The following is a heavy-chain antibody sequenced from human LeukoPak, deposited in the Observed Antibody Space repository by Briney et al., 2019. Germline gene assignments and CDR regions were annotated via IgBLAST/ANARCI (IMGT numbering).Heavy chain of an antibody. CDR1: GGTFSSYA. CDR2: IIPIFGTA. V-gene: IGHV1-69*05. J-gene: IGHJ4*02. Sequence: SVKISCKASGGTFSSYAISWVRQAPGQGLEWMGGIIPIFGTANYAQKFQGRVTITTDESTSTAYMELSSLRSEDTAVYYCARELSSGWGPYFDYWGQGTLVTVSS. D-gene: IGHD6-19*01. CDR3: ARELSSGWGPYFDY.